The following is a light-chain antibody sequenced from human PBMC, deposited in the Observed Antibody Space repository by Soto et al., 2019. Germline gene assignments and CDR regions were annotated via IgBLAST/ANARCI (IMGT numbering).Light chain of an antibody. V-gene: IGLV2-23*02. CDR1: SSNVGSYDL. CDR2: AVT. J-gene: IGLJ2*01. CDR3: CSYAASNTLI. Sequence: QSVLTQPASVSGSTGQSITISCTGTSSNVGSYDLVSWYQQHPGKAPKLLHYAVTKRPSGVSKRFSGSKSGNTASLTISGIQAADEADDAGCSYAASNTLIFGGGTQLNVL.